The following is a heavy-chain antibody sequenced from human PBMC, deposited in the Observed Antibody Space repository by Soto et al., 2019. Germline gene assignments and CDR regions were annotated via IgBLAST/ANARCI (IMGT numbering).Heavy chain of an antibody. CDR1: GFTFSSYA. CDR3: AKDPHF. CDR2: VSGSGYNT. Sequence: EVQLLESGGGLVQPGGSLRLSCTASGFTFSSYAMSWVRQAPGKGLEWVSGVSGSGYNTYYADSVEGRFTISRDNSKNTLYLQMTSLRAEDTAVDYCAKDPHFWGQGTLVTVSS. V-gene: IGHV3-23*01. J-gene: IGHJ4*02.